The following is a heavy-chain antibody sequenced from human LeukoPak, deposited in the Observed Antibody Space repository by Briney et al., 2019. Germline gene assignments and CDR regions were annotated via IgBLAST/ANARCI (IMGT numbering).Heavy chain of an antibody. Sequence: GGSLRLSCVASGFTFSSYAMRWVRQAPGKGLEWVSAISDSRTSTYYADSVKGRFTISRDNSKNTLYLQMNSLRAEDTAVYYCAQFGPGMAVGDYWGQGTLVTVSS. CDR3: AQFGPGMAVGDY. V-gene: IGHV3-23*01. CDR2: ISDSRTST. J-gene: IGHJ4*02. CDR1: GFTFSSYA. D-gene: IGHD2-8*01.